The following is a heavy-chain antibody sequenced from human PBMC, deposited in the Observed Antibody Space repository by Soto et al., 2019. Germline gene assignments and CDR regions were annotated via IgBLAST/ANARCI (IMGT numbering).Heavy chain of an antibody. CDR2: IYYGGST. CDR3: ARNYGPGYTFDY. D-gene: IGHD3-10*01. CDR1: GGSISSYY. Sequence: SETLSLTCTVSGGSISSYYWSWIRQPPGKGLEWIGYIYYGGSTNYNPSLKSRVTISVDTSKNQFSLKLSSVTAADTAVYYCARNYGPGYTFDYWGQGTLVTVSS. J-gene: IGHJ4*02. V-gene: IGHV4-59*08.